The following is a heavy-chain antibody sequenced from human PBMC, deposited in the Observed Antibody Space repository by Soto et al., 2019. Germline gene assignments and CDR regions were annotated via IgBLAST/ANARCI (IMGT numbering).Heavy chain of an antibody. CDR2: ISSSGSDT. J-gene: IGHJ4*02. Sequence: PGGCLRLSCAASGFTFSDYYMSWIRQAPGKGLEWVSYISSSGSDTNYADSVKGRFTVSRDNAKNSLYLQMNSLRAEDTAVYYCARSLRGYSGHSGYWGQGTLVTVSS. D-gene: IGHD5-12*01. CDR1: GFTFSDYY. V-gene: IGHV3-11*03. CDR3: ARSLRGYSGHSGY.